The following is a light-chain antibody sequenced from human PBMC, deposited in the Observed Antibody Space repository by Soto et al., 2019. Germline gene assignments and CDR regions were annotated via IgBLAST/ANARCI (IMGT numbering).Light chain of an antibody. J-gene: IGKJ2*01. CDR3: QQYNNWTPYT. V-gene: IGKV3-15*01. CDR2: GAS. CDR1: QSISSN. Sequence: EIVLTQSPATLSVSPGERATLSCRASQSISSNLVWYQQEPGQAPRLLISGASTRATGVPARFSGSGSGTEFTLTISSLQFEDFAVYYCQQYNNWTPYTFGQGTKVDIK.